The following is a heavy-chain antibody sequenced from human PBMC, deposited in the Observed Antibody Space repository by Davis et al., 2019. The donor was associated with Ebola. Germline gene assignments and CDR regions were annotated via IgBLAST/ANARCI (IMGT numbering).Heavy chain of an antibody. V-gene: IGHV1-18*01. CDR3: ARGYSSSWFDY. CDR2: ISAYNGNT. CDR1: GYTFTSYG. D-gene: IGHD6-13*01. J-gene: IGHJ4*02. Sequence: ASVKVSCKASGYTFTSYGISWVRQAPGQGLEWMGWISAYNGNTNYAQKFQGRVTITRDTSASTAYMELSSLRSEDTAVYYCARGYSSSWFDYWGQGTLVTVSS.